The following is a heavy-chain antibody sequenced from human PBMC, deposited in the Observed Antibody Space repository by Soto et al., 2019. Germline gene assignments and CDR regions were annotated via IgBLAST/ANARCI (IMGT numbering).Heavy chain of an antibody. CDR1: GFTFSHYP. CDR2: ISAGGDRT. CDR3: ARRV. Sequence: EVQVSESGGGLVQPGGSLRLSCATSGFTFSHYPMNWVRQAPGKGLEWVSGISAGGDRTYYADSVKGRSTIFRDNSKNSVSLQMNSLRVEDTAVYYCARRVWGQGTLVTVSS. J-gene: IGHJ4*02. V-gene: IGHV3-23*01.